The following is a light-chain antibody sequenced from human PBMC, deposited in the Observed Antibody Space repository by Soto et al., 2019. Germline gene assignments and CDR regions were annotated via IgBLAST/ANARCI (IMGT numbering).Light chain of an antibody. CDR1: SSDVGGYNY. V-gene: IGLV2-14*01. CDR3: SSYTSRSTEV. Sequence: QSALTQPASVSGSPGQSITISCTGTSSDVGGYNYVSWYQQHPGKAPKVMIYDVSNRPSGVSNRFSGSKSGNTAPLTISGLQAEDEADYYCSSYTSRSTEVFGTGTKVTVL. J-gene: IGLJ1*01. CDR2: DVS.